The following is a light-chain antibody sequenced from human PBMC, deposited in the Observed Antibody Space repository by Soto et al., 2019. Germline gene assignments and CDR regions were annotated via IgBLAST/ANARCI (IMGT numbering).Light chain of an antibody. V-gene: IGKV3-11*01. CDR2: DAS. CDR3: QQRFNWPLT. CDR1: QSVSSH. J-gene: IGKJ3*01. Sequence: EIVLTQSPATLSVSPGERATLSCRASQSVSSHLAWYQQKPGQAPRLLIYDASNRAAGIPARFSGSGSGTDFTLTISSLEPEDFAVYYCQQRFNWPLTFGPGTKVDIK.